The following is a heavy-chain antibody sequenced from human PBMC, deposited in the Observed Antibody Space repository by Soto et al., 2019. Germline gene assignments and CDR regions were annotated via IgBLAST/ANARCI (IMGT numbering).Heavy chain of an antibody. D-gene: IGHD3-10*01. J-gene: IGHJ4*02. V-gene: IGHV3-30-3*01. CDR2: ISYDGSNK. Sequence: GGSLRLSCAASGFTFSSYAMHWVRQAPGKGLEWVAVISYDGSNKYYADSVKGRFTISRDNSKNTLYLQMNSLRAEDTAVYYCARSILVPAATGEKLLWFGELFYAYLGPLDYWGQGTLVTVSS. CDR3: ARSILVPAATGEKLLWFGELFYAYLGPLDY. CDR1: GFTFSSYA.